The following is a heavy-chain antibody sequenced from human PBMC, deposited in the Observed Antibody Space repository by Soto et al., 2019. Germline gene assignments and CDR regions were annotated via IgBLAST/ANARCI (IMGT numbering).Heavy chain of an antibody. CDR2: IYYSGST. CDR3: ARGPHIVVVPAAQDHWFDP. D-gene: IGHD2-2*01. V-gene: IGHV4-59*08. Sequence: KPSETVSLTCTVSGGCISSYYWSWIRQPPGKGLEWIGYIYYSGSTNYNPSLKSRVTISVDTSKNQFSLKLSSVTAADTAVYYCARGPHIVVVPAAQDHWFDPWGQGTLVTVS. CDR1: GGCISSYY. J-gene: IGHJ5*02.